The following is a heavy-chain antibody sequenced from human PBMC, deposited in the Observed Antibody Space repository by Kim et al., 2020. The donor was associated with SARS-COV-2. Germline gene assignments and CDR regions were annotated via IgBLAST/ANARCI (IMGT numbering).Heavy chain of an antibody. V-gene: IGHV1-69*04. Sequence: QKFQGRVTITADKSTSTAYMELSSLRSEDTAVYYCARAESIAVAAGWFDPWGQGTLVTVSS. CDR3: ARAESIAVAAGWFDP. J-gene: IGHJ5*02. D-gene: IGHD6-19*01.